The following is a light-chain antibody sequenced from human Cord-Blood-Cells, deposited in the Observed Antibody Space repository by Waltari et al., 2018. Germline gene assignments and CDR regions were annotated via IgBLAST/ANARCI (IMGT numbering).Light chain of an antibody. J-gene: IGLJ1*01. V-gene: IGLV3-10*01. CDR2: EDS. CDR3: YSTDSSGTHKEV. CDR1: ALPNTY. Sequence: SYELTQPPSVSVSPGQTARITCSGDALPNTYAYWYQQKSGQAPVLVIYEDSKRPSGIPERFSGSSSGTMATLTISGAQVEDEADYYCYSTDSSGTHKEVFGTGTKVTVL.